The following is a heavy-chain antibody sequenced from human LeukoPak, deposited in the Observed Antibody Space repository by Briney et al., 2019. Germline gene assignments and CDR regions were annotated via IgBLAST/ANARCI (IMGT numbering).Heavy chain of an antibody. CDR2: ISGSGGST. CDR1: GFTVSSNY. V-gene: IGHV3-23*01. J-gene: IGHJ5*02. Sequence: GGSLRLSCAASGFTVSSNYMSWVRQAPGKGLEWVSAISGSGGSTYYADSVKGRFTISRDNSKNTLYLQMNSLRAEDTAVYYCAKCSGGSCYWFDPWGQGTLVTVSS. D-gene: IGHD2-15*01. CDR3: AKCSGGSCYWFDP.